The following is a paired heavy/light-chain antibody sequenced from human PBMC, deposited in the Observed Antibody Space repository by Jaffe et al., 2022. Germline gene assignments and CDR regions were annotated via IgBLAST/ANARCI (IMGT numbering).Heavy chain of an antibody. CDR1: GFTFSSYA. CDR2: ISGSGGST. V-gene: IGHV3-23*01. D-gene: IGHD2-8*02. Sequence: EVQLLESGGGLVQPGGSLRLSCAASGFTFSSYAMSWVRQAPGKGLEWVSAISGSGGSTYYADSVKGRFTISRDNSKNTLYLQMNSLRAEDTAVYYCAKDFPAVHIVLVVYASRPSPDAFDIWGQGTMVTVSS. J-gene: IGHJ3*02. CDR3: AKDFPAVHIVLVVYASRPSPDAFDI.
Light chain of an antibody. J-gene: IGKJ5*01. CDR2: DAS. CDR3: QQRSNWPIT. CDR1: QSVSSY. V-gene: IGKV3-11*01. Sequence: EIVLTQSPATLSLSPGERATLSCRASQSVSSYLAWYQQKPGQAPRLLIYDASNRATGIPARFSGSGSGTDFTLTISSLEPEDFAVYYCQQRSNWPITFGQGTRLEIK.